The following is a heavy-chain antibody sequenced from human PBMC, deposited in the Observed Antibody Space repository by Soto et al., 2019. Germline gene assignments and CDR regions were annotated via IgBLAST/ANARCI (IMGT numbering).Heavy chain of an antibody. D-gene: IGHD3-22*01. V-gene: IGHV3-48*01. CDR1: GCPFRNYG. CDR2: IGLGSSTK. CDR3: ARDQLYYNDISGRPLNAFDV. Sequence: GGSLRLSCAASGCPFRNYGMNWVRQAPGKGLEWVSYIGLGSSTKYYADSVEGRFTISRDNAKNSLYLQMNSLRAEDTAVYYCARDQLYYNDISGRPLNAFDVWGQGTMVTVS. J-gene: IGHJ3*01.